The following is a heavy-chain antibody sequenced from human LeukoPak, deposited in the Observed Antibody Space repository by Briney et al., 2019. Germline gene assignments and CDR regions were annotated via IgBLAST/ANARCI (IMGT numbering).Heavy chain of an antibody. CDR1: GFTFNDAW. D-gene: IGHD2-2*01. V-gene: IGHV3-15*01. J-gene: IGHJ4*02. CDR2: IKSKAGGGTA. CDR3: TLWSYLLPLIDY. Sequence: GGSLRLSCAASGFTFNDAWMSWVRQAPGKGLEWVGRIKSKAGGGTADYAAPVKGRFTISRDGSKNTLYLQMNSLKTEDTALYYCTLWSYLLPLIDYWGQGTLVTVSS.